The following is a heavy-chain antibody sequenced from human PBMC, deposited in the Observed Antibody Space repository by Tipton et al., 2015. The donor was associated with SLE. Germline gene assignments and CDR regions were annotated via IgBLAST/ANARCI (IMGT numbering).Heavy chain of an antibody. D-gene: IGHD2-15*01. Sequence: TLSLTCAVYGGSSSGYYWSWIRHPPRKGLAWIGEINHIGSTNYNPSLKSRVTISVDTSKNQFSLKLSSVTAADTAVYYCARSLYCSGGSCSLNVDYWGQGSL. CDR2: INHIGST. CDR3: ARSLYCSGGSCSLNVDY. CDR1: GGSSSGYY. J-gene: IGHJ4*02. V-gene: IGHV4-34*01.